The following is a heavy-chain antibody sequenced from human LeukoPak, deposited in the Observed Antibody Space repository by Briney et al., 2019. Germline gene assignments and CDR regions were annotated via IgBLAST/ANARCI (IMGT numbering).Heavy chain of an antibody. CDR3: ARDPYNGYYGDDYYYYMDV. Sequence: PGGSLRLSCAASGFTFSSYAMHWVRQAPGKGLEWVSYISSSGSTIYYADSVKGRFTISRDDAKNSLSLQMNSLRAEDTAVYYCARDPYNGYYGDDYYYYMDVWGKGTTVTISS. V-gene: IGHV3-48*03. J-gene: IGHJ6*03. CDR2: ISSSGSTI. D-gene: IGHD4-17*01. CDR1: GFTFSSYA.